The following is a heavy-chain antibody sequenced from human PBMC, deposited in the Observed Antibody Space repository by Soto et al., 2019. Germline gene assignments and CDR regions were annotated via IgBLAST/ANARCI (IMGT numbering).Heavy chain of an antibody. V-gene: IGHV4-31*03. CDR2: IYYSGTT. J-gene: IGHJ4*02. CDR1: GGSISSGGYY. Sequence: QVQLQESGPGLVKPSQTLSLTCTVSGGSISSGGYYWSWIRQHPGKGLEWIGYIYYSGTTYYNPSRXGXXTVPVATTKXQXSXKXXSVTAADTAVYYCARLTQGYCSGGSCASTTRPFDYWGQGTLVTVSS. D-gene: IGHD2-15*01. CDR3: ARLTQGYCSGGSCASTTRPFDY.